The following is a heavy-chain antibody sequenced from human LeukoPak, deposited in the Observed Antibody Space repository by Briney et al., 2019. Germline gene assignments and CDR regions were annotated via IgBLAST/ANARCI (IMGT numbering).Heavy chain of an antibody. CDR1: GYTFTSYD. Sequence: VASVKVSCKASGYTFTSYDINWVRQAPGQGLEWMGWMNPNSGNTGYAQKFQGRVTMTRNTSISTAYMELSSLRSEDTAVYYCASRGVRGSSWYNSPYYGMDVWGQGTTVTVSS. D-gene: IGHD6-13*01. CDR2: MNPNSGNT. J-gene: IGHJ6*02. CDR3: ASRGVRGSSWYNSPYYGMDV. V-gene: IGHV1-8*01.